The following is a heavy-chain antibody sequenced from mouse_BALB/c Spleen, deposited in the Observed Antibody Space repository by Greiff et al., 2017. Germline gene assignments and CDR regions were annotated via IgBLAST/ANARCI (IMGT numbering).Heavy chain of an antibody. Sequence: QVQLKESGPELVKPGASVKISCKASGYAFSSSWMNWVKQRPGQGLEWIGRIYPGDGDTNYNGKFKGKATLTADKSSSTAYMQLSSLTSVDSAVYFCARKAVVAKYQAMDYWGQGTSVTVSS. CDR3: ARKAVVAKYQAMDY. CDR1: GYAFSSSW. D-gene: IGHD1-1*01. V-gene: IGHV1-82*01. CDR2: IYPGDGDT. J-gene: IGHJ4*01.